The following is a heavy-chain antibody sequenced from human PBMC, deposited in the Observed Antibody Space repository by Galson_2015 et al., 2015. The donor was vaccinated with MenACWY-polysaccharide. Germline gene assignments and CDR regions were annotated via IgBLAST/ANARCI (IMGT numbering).Heavy chain of an antibody. J-gene: IGHJ6*02. CDR3: AHNADGSEAYYGHCYGMDV. Sequence: PALVKPTQTLTLTCTFSGFSLSTSGVSVVWIRQPPGKALEWLALIYWDDDKRYSPSLKSRLTITKDTSKNQVVLTITNMDPLDTATYYCAHNADGSEAYYGHCYGMDVGGQGTTVTVSS. V-gene: IGHV2-5*02. CDR2: IYWDDDK. D-gene: IGHD3-10*01. CDR1: GFSLSTSGVS.